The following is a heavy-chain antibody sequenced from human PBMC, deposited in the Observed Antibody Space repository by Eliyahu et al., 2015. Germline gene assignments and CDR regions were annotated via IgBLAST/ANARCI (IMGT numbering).Heavy chain of an antibody. CDR2: IIPILGIA. Sequence: QVQLVQSGAEVKKPGSSVKVSCKASGGTFSSYAISWVRQAPGQGLEWMGRIIPILGIANYAQKFQGRVTITADKSTSTAYMELSSLRSEDTAVYYCGNTPLSYSGYDWHDYWGQGTLVTVSS. V-gene: IGHV1-69*04. J-gene: IGHJ4*02. CDR3: GNTPLSYSGYDWHDY. CDR1: GGTFSSYA. D-gene: IGHD5-12*01.